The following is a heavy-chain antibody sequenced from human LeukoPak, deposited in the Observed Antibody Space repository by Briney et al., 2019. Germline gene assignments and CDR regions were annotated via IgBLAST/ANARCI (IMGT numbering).Heavy chain of an antibody. CDR3: ESSLWDFDC. J-gene: IGHJ4*02. D-gene: IGHD3-10*01. Sequence: GGSLRLSCAASGFTVNSNLMSWVRQAPGKGLEWVSVIYGGDTTYYADSVKGRFTISRDISKNTLYPQMNSLRAEDTAVYYCESSLWDFDCWGQGAPVTVSS. CDR1: GFTVNSNL. V-gene: IGHV3-53*01. CDR2: IYGGDTT.